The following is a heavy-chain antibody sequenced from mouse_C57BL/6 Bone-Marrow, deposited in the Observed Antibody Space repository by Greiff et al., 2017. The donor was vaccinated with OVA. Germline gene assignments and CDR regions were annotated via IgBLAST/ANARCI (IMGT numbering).Heavy chain of an antibody. J-gene: IGHJ4*01. CDR3: AKRERLPLYAMDY. CDR2: IWRGGST. Sequence: QVQLQQSGPGLVQPSQSLSITCTVSGFSLTSYGVHWVRQSPGKGLEWLGVIWRGGSTDYNAAFMSRLSITKDNSKSQVFFKMNSLQADDTAIYYCAKRERLPLYAMDYWGQGTSVTVSS. D-gene: IGHD2-2*01. CDR1: GFSLTSYG. V-gene: IGHV2-5*01.